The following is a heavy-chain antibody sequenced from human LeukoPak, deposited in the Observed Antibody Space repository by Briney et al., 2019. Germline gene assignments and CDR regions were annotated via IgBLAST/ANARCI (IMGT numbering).Heavy chain of an antibody. CDR1: GGSISSGGYY. CDR2: IYYSGST. D-gene: IGHD3-22*01. J-gene: IGHJ4*02. CDR3: ARDKHYYDSSGYYEEAFDY. V-gene: IGHV4-31*03. Sequence: PSETLSLTCTVSGGSISSGGYYWSWIRQHPGKGLKWIVYIYYSGSTYYNPSLKSRVTILVDTTKNQFSLKLSSVTAADPAVYYCARDKHYYDSSGYYEEAFDYWGQGTLVTVSS.